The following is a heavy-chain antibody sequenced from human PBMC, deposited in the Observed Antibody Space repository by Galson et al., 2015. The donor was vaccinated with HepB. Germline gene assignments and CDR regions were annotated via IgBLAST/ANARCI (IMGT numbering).Heavy chain of an antibody. CDR3: VRDLSGQYCTGDSCYTDDY. V-gene: IGHV1-2*02. J-gene: IGHJ4*02. CDR1: GYTFTSYY. D-gene: IGHD2-15*01. CDR2: MNPANGDT. Sequence: SVKVSCKASGYTFTSYYIHWVRLAPGQGPEWMGWMNPANGDTKCKEKFEARITMTRDTSIGTAYMEVNRLTPDDTAIYYCVRDLSGQYCTGDSCYTDDYWGQGTLVTVSS.